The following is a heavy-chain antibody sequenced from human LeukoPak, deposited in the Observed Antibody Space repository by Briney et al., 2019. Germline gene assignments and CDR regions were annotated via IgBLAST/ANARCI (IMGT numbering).Heavy chain of an antibody. CDR1: GGSISSGSYY. CDR2: IYTSGST. Sequence: RPSQTLSLTCTVSGGSISSGSYYWSWIRQPAGKGLEWIGRIYTSGSTNYNPSLKSRVTISVDTSKNQFSLKLSSVTAADTAVYYCARVFLDQRGYSYEFYYFDYWGQGTLVTVSS. V-gene: IGHV4-61*02. J-gene: IGHJ4*02. CDR3: ARVFLDQRGYSYEFYYFDY. D-gene: IGHD5-18*01.